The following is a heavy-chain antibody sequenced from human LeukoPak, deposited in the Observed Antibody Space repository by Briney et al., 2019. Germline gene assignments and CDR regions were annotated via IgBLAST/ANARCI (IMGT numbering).Heavy chain of an antibody. V-gene: IGHV4-39*07. CDR2: ISYSGDT. Sequence: SETLSLTCSVSGASITSSRSYGAWIRQSPGKGLEWIGSISYSGDTYYNPSVESRVTISVDTSKNQFSLKLSSVTAADTAVYYCARETTSSWHRFFDYWGQGTLVTVSS. CDR3: ARETTSSWHRFFDY. J-gene: IGHJ4*02. CDR1: GASITSSRSY. D-gene: IGHD6-13*01.